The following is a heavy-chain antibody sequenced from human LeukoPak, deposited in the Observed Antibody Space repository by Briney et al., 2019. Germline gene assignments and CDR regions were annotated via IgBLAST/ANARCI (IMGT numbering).Heavy chain of an antibody. Sequence: ASVKVSCKASGYTFTTYYMHWVRQAPGQGLEWMGKMNPGGVRTTYAQMFQGRVTMARDTSTSTVYMELSSLRSEDTAVYYCARGLRDHNGIDGWGQGTTVTGS. CDR3: ARGLRDHNGIDG. CDR1: GYTFTTYY. V-gene: IGHV1-46*01. D-gene: IGHD1-14*01. CDR2: MNPGGVRT. J-gene: IGHJ6*02.